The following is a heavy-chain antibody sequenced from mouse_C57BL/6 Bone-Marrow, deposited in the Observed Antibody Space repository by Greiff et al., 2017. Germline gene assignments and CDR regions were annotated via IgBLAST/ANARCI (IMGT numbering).Heavy chain of an antibody. CDR1: GYAFSSSW. Sequence: VQLQESGPELVKPGASVKISCKASGYAFSSSWMNWVKQRPGKGLEWIGRIYPGNGDTNYNGKFTGKATLTADKSSSTAYMQLSSLTSEDSAVDFCAIYYGSSGGDYGGRGTTLTVSA. V-gene: IGHV1-82*01. CDR2: IYPGNGDT. CDR3: AIYYGSSGGDY. J-gene: IGHJ2*01. D-gene: IGHD1-1*01.